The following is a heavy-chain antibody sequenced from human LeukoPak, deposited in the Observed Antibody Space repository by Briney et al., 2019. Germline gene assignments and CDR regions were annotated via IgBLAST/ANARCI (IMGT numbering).Heavy chain of an antibody. Sequence: GSLRLSCAASGFTFSSYAMSWVRQAPGKGLEWIGSIYYSGSTYYNPSLKSRVTISVDTSKNQFSLKLSSVTAADTAVYYCARHGWTYYDFWSGLNPFDYWGQGTLVTVSS. CDR1: GFTFSSYA. V-gene: IGHV4-39*01. CDR2: IYYSGST. J-gene: IGHJ4*02. D-gene: IGHD3-3*01. CDR3: ARHGWTYYDFWSGLNPFDY.